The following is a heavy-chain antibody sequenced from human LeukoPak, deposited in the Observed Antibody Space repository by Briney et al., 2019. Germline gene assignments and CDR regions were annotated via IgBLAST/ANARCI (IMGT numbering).Heavy chain of an antibody. CDR2: IYTSGST. CDR3: ARDRDAFDI. CDR1: GGSISSGSYY. V-gene: IGHV4-61*02. J-gene: IGHJ3*02. Sequence: SQTLSLTCTVSGGSISSGSYYWSWIRLPAGKGLEWIGRIYTSGSTNCNPSLKSRVTISVDTSKNQFSLKLSSVTAADTAVYYCARDRDAFDIWGQGTIVTVSS.